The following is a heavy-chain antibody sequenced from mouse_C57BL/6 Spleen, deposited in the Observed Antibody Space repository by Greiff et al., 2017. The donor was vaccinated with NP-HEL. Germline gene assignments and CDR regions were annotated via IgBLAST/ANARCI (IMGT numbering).Heavy chain of an antibody. Sequence: VQLQQSGAELVKPGASVKLSCKASGYTFTSYWMQWVKQRPGQGLEWIGEIDLSDSYTNYNQKFKGKATLTVDTSSSTAYMQLSSLTSEDSAVYYGSIIPPVVRWGQGTTRTVSS. CDR1: GYTFTSYW. J-gene: IGHJ2*01. CDR2: IDLSDSYT. CDR3: SIIPPVVR. D-gene: IGHD1-1*01. V-gene: IGHV1-50*01.